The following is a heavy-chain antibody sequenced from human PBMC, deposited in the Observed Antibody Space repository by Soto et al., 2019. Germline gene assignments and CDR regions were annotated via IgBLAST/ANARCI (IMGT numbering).Heavy chain of an antibody. J-gene: IGHJ5*02. Sequence: SETLSLTCAVYGGSFSGYYWSWIRQPPGKGLEWIGEINHSGSTNYNPSLKSRVTISVDTSKNQFSLKLSSVTAADTAVYYCARALGYYYGSGSHRKYNWFDPWGQGTLVTVSS. D-gene: IGHD3-10*01. CDR1: GGSFSGYY. V-gene: IGHV4-34*01. CDR2: INHSGST. CDR3: ARALGYYYGSGSHRKYNWFDP.